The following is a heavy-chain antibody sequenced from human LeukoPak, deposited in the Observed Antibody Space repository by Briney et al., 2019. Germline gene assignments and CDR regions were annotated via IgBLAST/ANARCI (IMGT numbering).Heavy chain of an antibody. Sequence: ASVKVSCKASGYTFTGYYMHWVRQAPGQGLEWMGWINPNSGGTNYAQKFQGRVTMTRDTSISTAYMELSRLRSDDTAVYYCARGTVAMVRGVIITNYVANWFDPWGQGTLVTVSS. D-gene: IGHD3-10*01. CDR2: INPNSGGT. J-gene: IGHJ5*02. CDR3: ARGTVAMVRGVIITNYVANWFDP. CDR1: GYTFTGYY. V-gene: IGHV1-2*02.